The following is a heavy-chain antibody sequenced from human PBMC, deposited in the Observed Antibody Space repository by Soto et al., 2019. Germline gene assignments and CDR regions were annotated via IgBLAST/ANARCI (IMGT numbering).Heavy chain of an antibody. D-gene: IGHD2-2*01. CDR1: GYTFTSYG. CDR2: ISAYNGNT. Sequence: ASVKVSCKASGYTFTSYGISWVRQAPGQGLEWMGWISAYNGNTNYAQKLQGRVTMTTDTSTSTAYMELRSLRSDDTAVYYCARTLGYCSSTSCYQNSLFDYWGQGTLVTVSS. V-gene: IGHV1-18*01. J-gene: IGHJ4*02. CDR3: ARTLGYCSSTSCYQNSLFDY.